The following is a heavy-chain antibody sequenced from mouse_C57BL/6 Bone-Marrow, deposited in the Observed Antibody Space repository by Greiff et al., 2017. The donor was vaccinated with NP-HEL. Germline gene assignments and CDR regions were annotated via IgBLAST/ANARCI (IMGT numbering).Heavy chain of an antibody. D-gene: IGHD2-5*01. CDR1: GYTFTSYG. CDR3: ARGDYSNYFDY. J-gene: IGHJ2*01. CDR2: IYPRSGNT. Sequence: VQLQQSGAELARPGASVKLSCKASGYTFTSYGISWVKQRTGQGLEWIGEIYPRSGNTYYTEKFKGKATLTADKSSSTAYMELRSLTSEDSAVYFCARGDYSNYFDYWGQGTTLTVSS. V-gene: IGHV1-81*01.